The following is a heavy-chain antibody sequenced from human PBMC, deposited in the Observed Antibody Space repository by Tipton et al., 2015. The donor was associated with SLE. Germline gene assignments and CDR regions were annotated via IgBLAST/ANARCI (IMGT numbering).Heavy chain of an antibody. J-gene: IGHJ5*01. CDR2: VYSSGSA. D-gene: IGHD3-10*01. V-gene: IGHV4-4*07. CDR1: GDSITSYY. CDR3: SGADYYGSGIGS. Sequence: TLSLTCSVSGDSITSYYWSWFRQSTGRGLEWIGRVYSSGSANYNPALISRVSMSVDISKNQFSLKLNSVTAADTAVYYCSGADYYGSGIGSWGQGTLVTVSS.